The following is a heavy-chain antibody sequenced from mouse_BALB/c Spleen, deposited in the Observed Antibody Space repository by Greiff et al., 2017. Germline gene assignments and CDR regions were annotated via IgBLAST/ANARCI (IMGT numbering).Heavy chain of an antibody. Sequence: EVKLMESGPGLVKPSQSLSLTCTVTGYSITSDYAWNWIRQFPGNKLEWMGYISYSGSTSYNPSLKSRIPITRDTSKNQFFLQLNSVTTEDTATYYCARGAWFAYWGQGTLVTVSA. CDR2: ISYSGST. J-gene: IGHJ3*01. CDR1: GYSITSDYA. V-gene: IGHV3-2*02. CDR3: ARGAWFAY.